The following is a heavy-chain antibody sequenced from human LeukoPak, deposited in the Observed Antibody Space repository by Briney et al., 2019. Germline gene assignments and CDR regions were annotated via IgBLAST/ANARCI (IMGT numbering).Heavy chain of an antibody. J-gene: IGHJ6*02. V-gene: IGHV2-5*02. D-gene: IGHD3-10*01. Sequence: SGPTLVKPTQTLTLTCTLSGLSLNTAGVGVGWIRQPPGKALEWPALIYWDDDKRYNPSLKTRLTITKDTSKNQVVLTVTNMDPVDTATYYCAKAGYGSGSYLRYYYYGMDVWGQGTTVTVSS. CDR2: IYWDDDK. CDR3: AKAGYGSGSYLRYYYYGMDV. CDR1: GLSLNTAGVG.